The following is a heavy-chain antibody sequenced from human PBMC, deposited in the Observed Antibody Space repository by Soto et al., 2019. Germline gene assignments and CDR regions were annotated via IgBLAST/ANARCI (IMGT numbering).Heavy chain of an antibody. CDR1: GGTFSSYA. D-gene: IGHD5-12*01. Sequence: SVKVSCKASGGTFSSYAISWVRQAPGQGLEWMGGIIPIFGTANYAQKFQGRVTITADESTSTAYMELSSLGSEDTAVYYCARVGVAMIRSDVYYYYYGMDVWGQGTTVTVSS. V-gene: IGHV1-69*13. J-gene: IGHJ6*02. CDR2: IIPIFGTA. CDR3: ARVGVAMIRSDVYYYYYGMDV.